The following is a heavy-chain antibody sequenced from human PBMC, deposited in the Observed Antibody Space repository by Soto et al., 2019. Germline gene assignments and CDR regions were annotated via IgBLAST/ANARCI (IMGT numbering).Heavy chain of an antibody. D-gene: IGHD4-17*01. CDR2: INAGNGNT. Sequence: QVQLVQSGAEVKKPGASVKVSCKASGYTFTSYVLHWVRQAPGQRPEWMGWINAGNGNTKYSQNFQGRVTISKNTSASPVYMELRSLKSEDTAVYYCARDRTYYGDYMGDYWGQGTLVAVSS. J-gene: IGHJ4*02. CDR3: ARDRTYYGDYMGDY. CDR1: GYTFTSYV. V-gene: IGHV1-3*01.